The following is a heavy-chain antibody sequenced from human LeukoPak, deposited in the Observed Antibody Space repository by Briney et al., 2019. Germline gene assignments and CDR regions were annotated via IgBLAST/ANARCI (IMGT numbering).Heavy chain of an antibody. Sequence: PGGSLRLSCAASGFTFSSYAMHWVRQAPGKGLEWVAVISYDGSNKYYADSVKGRFTISRDNSKNTLYLQMNSLRAEDTAVYYCARENSNYPRFDYWGQGTLVTVSS. V-gene: IGHV3-30-3*01. J-gene: IGHJ4*02. CDR2: ISYDGSNK. CDR1: GFTFSSYA. D-gene: IGHD4-11*01. CDR3: ARENSNYPRFDY.